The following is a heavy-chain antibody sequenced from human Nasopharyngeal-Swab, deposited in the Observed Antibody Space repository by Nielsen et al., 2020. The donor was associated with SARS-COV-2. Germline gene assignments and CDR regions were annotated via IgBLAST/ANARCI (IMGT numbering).Heavy chain of an antibody. V-gene: IGHV1-18*01. Sequence: ASVKVSCKASGYTFTSYGISWVRQATGQGLEWMGWISAYNGNTNYAQKLQGRVTMTTDTSTSTAYMELRSLRSDDTAVYYCARLTVTTFYNYYVMDVWGQGTTVTVSS. CDR2: ISAYNGNT. CDR1: GYTFTSYG. J-gene: IGHJ6*02. D-gene: IGHD4-11*01. CDR3: ARLTVTTFYNYYVMDV.